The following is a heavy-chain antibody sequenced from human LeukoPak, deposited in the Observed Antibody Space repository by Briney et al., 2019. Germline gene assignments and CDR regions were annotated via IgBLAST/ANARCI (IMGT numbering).Heavy chain of an antibody. CDR2: ISYDGSNK. CDR1: GFTFSSYA. CDR3: ARDEKSTMIVVVTHFDY. J-gene: IGHJ4*02. D-gene: IGHD3-22*01. Sequence: PRGSLRLSCAASGFTFSSYAMHWVRQAPGKGLEWVAVISYDGSNKYYADSVKGRFTISRDNSKNTLYLQMNSLRAEDTAVYYCARDEKSTMIVVVTHFDYWGQGTLVTVSS. V-gene: IGHV3-30*04.